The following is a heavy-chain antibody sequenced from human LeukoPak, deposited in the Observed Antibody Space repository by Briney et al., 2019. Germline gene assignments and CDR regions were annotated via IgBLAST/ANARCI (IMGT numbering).Heavy chain of an antibody. CDR3: ARGDWNSPYDAFDI. CDR1: GHTLLDLS. J-gene: IGHJ3*02. CDR2: FHPENGET. D-gene: IGHD1-7*01. Sequence: EASVKVSCKVSGHTLLDLSIHWVRQAPGKGLEWMAGFHPENGETTYTQSFQGRVTITEDTSSDTAYMELSSLRSDDTAVYYCARGDWNSPYDAFDIWGQGTMVTVSS. V-gene: IGHV1-24*01.